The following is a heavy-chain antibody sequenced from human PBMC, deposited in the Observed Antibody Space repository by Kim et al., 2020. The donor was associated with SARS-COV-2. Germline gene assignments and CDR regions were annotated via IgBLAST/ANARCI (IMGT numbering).Heavy chain of an antibody. J-gene: IGHJ4*02. V-gene: IGHV1-18*01. Sequence: SVNTNNAQKFQGRVTMTTDTSTTTVYMELRSLKSDDTAVYYCARGRPLDYWGQGTLVTVSS. CDR2: SVNT. CDR3: ARGRPLDY.